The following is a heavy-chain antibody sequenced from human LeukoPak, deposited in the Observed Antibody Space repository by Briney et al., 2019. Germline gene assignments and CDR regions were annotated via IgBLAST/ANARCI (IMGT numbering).Heavy chain of an antibody. D-gene: IGHD6-13*01. CDR1: GFTFSDYY. CDR2: ISSSGSTI. CDR3: ARDRRGSSWYQGYYYGMDV. V-gene: IGHV3-11*01. J-gene: IGHJ6*02. Sequence: GGSLRLSCAASGFTFSDYYMSWIRQAPGKGLEWVSYISSSGSTIYYADSVKGRFTISRDNAKSSLYLQMNSLRAEDTAVYYCARDRRGSSWYQGYYYGMDVWGQGTTVTVSS.